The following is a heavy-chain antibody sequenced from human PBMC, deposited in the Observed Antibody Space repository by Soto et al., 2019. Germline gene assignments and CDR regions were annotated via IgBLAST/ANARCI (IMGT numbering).Heavy chain of an antibody. V-gene: IGHV3-11*01. CDR3: TTDLWRIAVVVGSTGYFNP. J-gene: IGHJ5*02. CDR1: GFTFSDYY. Sequence: GGSLRLSCAASGFTFSDYYMTWIRQAPGKGLEWVSYISSSGSTIYYGDSVKGRFTISRDNAKNSLFLQMNSLRAEDTAVYYCTTDLWRIAVVVGSTGYFNPWGQGTPVTVSS. D-gene: IGHD2-15*01. CDR2: ISSSGSTI.